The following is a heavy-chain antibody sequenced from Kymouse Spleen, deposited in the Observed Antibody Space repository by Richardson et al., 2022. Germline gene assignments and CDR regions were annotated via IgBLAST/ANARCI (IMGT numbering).Heavy chain of an antibody. CDR2: IYYSGST. CDR3: ARASYNWNYDY. D-gene: IGHD1-7*01. J-gene: IGHJ4*02. Sequence: QVQLQESGPGLVKPSETLSLTCTVSGGSISSYYWSWIRQPPGKGLEWIGYIYYSGSTNYNPSLKSRVTISVDTSKNQFSLKLSSVTAADTAVYYCARASYNWNYDYWGQGTLVTVSS. CDR1: GGSISSYY. V-gene: IGHV4-59*01.